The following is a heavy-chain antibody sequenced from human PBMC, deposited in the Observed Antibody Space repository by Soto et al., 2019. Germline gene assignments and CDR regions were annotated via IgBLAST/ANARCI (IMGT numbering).Heavy chain of an antibody. J-gene: IGHJ3*02. D-gene: IGHD4-17*01. Sequence: SETLSLTCTVSGGSISSSSYYWGWIHQPPGKGLEWIGSIYYSGSTYYNPSLKSRVTISVDTSKNQFSLKLSSVTAADTAVYYCAGYPNYGGNSGPFDIWGQGTMVTVSS. CDR2: IYYSGST. CDR3: AGYPNYGGNSGPFDI. CDR1: GGSISSSSYY. V-gene: IGHV4-39*01.